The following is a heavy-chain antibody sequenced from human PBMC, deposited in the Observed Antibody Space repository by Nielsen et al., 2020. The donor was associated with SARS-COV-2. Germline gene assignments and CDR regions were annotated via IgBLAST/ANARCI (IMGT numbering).Heavy chain of an antibody. CDR1: GFTFSNAW. J-gene: IGHJ6*02. CDR3: AKVLYTSEWEPTIYGMDV. CDR2: ISGSGGGA. Sequence: GGSLRLSCAASGFTFSNAWMSWVRQAPGKGLEWVSTISGSGGGAYHADSVEGRFSVSRDNSKNMLYLQMSSLRGEDTALYYCAKVLYTSEWEPTIYGMDVWGQGTPVTVSS. V-gene: IGHV3-23*01. D-gene: IGHD6-25*01.